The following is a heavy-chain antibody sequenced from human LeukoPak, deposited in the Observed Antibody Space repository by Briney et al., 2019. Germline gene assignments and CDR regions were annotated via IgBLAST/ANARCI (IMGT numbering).Heavy chain of an antibody. CDR2: INPNSGGT. J-gene: IGHJ5*02. CDR1: GYTFTGYY. Sequence: ASVKVSCKASGYTFTGYYMHWVRQAPGQGLEWMGRINPNSGGTNYAQKFQGRVTMTRDTSISTAYMELSRLRSDDTAVYYCARYVDTAMVLDNWFDPWGQGTLVTLSS. D-gene: IGHD5-18*01. CDR3: ARYVDTAMVLDNWFDP. V-gene: IGHV1-2*06.